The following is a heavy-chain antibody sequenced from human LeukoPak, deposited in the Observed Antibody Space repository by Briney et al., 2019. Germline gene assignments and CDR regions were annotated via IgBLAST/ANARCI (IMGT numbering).Heavy chain of an antibody. CDR1: GGSISSYY. V-gene: IGHV4-59*08. CDR3: ARSRLRFLEWFVLGY. J-gene: IGHJ4*02. D-gene: IGHD3-3*01. Sequence: SETLSLTCTVSGGSISSYYWSWIRQPPGKGLEWIGYIYYSGSTNYNPSLKSRVTISVATSKNQFSLKLSSVTAADTAVYYCARSRLRFLEWFVLGYWGQGTLVTVSS. CDR2: IYYSGST.